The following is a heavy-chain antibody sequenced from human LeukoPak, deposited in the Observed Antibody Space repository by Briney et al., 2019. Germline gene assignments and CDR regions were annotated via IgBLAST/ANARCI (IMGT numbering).Heavy chain of an antibody. CDR3: AKAAHMGYYYYYYMDV. CDR2: ISWDGGST. V-gene: IGHV3-43D*03. J-gene: IGHJ6*03. Sequence: GGSLRLSCAASGFTFDDYAMHWVRQAPGKGLEWVSLISWDGGSTYCADSVKGRFTISRDNSKNSLYLQMNSLRAEDTALYYCAKAAHMGYYYYYYMDVWGKGTTVTVSS. CDR1: GFTFDDYA. D-gene: IGHD1-26*01.